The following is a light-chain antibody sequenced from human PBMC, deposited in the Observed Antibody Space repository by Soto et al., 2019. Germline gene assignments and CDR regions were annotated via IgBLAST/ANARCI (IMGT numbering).Light chain of an antibody. CDR3: CSFGGSGYV. CDR1: TSDVGI. V-gene: IGLV2-23*02. J-gene: IGLJ1*01. CDR2: EVT. Sequence: QSALTQPASVSGSPGQSITISCSGTTSDVGIVSWYQHHPGKAPKLMIHEVTKWPSGVSDRFSGSKSGNSASLTISGLQAEDEADYFCCSFGGSGYVFGTGTKVTVL.